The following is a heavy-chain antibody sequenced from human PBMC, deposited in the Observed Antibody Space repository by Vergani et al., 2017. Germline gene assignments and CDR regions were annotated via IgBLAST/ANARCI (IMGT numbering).Heavy chain of an antibody. CDR3: TRYWNTYSRN. CDR2: IQFDGSNQ. J-gene: IGHJ4*02. CDR1: GFTLSNYD. Sequence: QVQLVESGGGVVQRGGSLRLSCATSGFTLSNYDMQWIRQGPGKGLEFVAFIQFDGSNQYYADSVKGRFTLSRDFSKNTLYLQMNSLRTEDTGVYYCTRYWNTYSRNWGQGTLVIVSS. V-gene: IGHV3-30*02. D-gene: IGHD1/OR15-1a*01.